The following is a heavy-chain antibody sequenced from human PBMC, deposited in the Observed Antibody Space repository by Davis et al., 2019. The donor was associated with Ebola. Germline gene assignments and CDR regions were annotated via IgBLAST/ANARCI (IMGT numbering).Heavy chain of an antibody. V-gene: IGHV3-48*02. CDR2: ISSSSSTI. D-gene: IGHD1-20*01. Sequence: PGGSLRLSCAASGFTLSSYSMNWVRQAPGKGLEWVSYISSSSSTIYYADPVKGRFTISRDNAKNSLYLQMNSLRDEDTAVYYCAGDRVVYNWNLGPDPWGQGTLVTVSS. CDR1: GFTLSSYS. J-gene: IGHJ5*02. CDR3: AGDRVVYNWNLGPDP.